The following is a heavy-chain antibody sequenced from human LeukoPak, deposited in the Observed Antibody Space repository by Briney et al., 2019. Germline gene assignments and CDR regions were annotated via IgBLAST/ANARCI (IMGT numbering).Heavy chain of an antibody. CDR3: AQGGELSGTTSLVR. J-gene: IGHJ4*02. D-gene: IGHD1-1*01. Sequence: GGSLRLSCAASGFTFSSYAMSWVRQAPGKGLEWVSAISGSGGSTYYADSVKGRFTISRDNSKNTLYLQMNSLRDEDTAVYYCAQGGELSGTTSLVRWGQGTLVTVSS. V-gene: IGHV3-23*01. CDR2: ISGSGGST. CDR1: GFTFSSYA.